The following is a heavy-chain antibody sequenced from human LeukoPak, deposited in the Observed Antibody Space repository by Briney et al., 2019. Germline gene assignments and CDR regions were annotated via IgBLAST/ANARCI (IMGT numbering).Heavy chain of an antibody. CDR1: GFTFISYA. CDR3: ARGGSYLSAFDI. J-gene: IGHJ3*02. D-gene: IGHD1-26*01. CDR2: ISYDGSEK. V-gene: IGHV3-30*04. Sequence: PGRSLRLSCAASGFTFISYAMHWVRQAPGKGLEWVAVISYDGSEKYYADSVKGRFTISRDNSKNTLYLQMNSLRAEDTAVYYCARGGSYLSAFDIWGQGTMVTVSS.